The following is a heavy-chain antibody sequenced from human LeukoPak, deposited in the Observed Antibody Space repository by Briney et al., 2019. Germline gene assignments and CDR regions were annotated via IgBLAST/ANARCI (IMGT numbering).Heavy chain of an antibody. V-gene: IGHV3-7*01. CDR2: IKQDGSEK. Sequence: GGSLRLSCAASGFTFSSYAMSWVRQAPGKGLEWVANIKQDGSEKYYVDSVKGRFTISRDNAKNSLYLQMNSLRAEDTAVYYCARLGSGWSGFYYYYYGMDVWGQGTTVTVSS. CDR1: GFTFSSYA. CDR3: ARLGSGWSGFYYYYYGMDV. J-gene: IGHJ6*02. D-gene: IGHD6-19*01.